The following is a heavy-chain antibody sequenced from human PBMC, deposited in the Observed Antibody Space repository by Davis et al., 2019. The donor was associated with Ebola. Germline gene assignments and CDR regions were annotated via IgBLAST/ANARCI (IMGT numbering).Heavy chain of an antibody. CDR1: GFTFDDYA. Sequence: PGGSLRLSCAASGFTFDDYAMHWVRQAPGKGLEWVSGISWNSGSIGYADSVKGRFTISRDNAKNSLYLQMNSLRAEDTALYYCAKDDSGAQDLHNWYFDLWGRGTLVTLSS. CDR2: ISWNSGSI. V-gene: IGHV3-9*01. D-gene: IGHD6-25*01. CDR3: AKDDSGAQDLHNWYFDL. J-gene: IGHJ2*01.